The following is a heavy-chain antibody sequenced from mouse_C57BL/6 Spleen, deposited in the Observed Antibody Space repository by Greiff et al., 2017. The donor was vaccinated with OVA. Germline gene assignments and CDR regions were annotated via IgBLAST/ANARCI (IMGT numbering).Heavy chain of an antibody. CDR1: GYTFTSYW. J-gene: IGHJ1*03. Sequence: QVQLKQPGAELVRPGSSVKLSCKASGYTFTSYWMDWVKQRPGQGLEWIGNIYPSDSETHYNQKFKDKATLTVDKSSSTAYMQLSSLTSEDSAVYYCARGEGYFDVWGTGTTVTVSS. CDR2: IYPSDSET. V-gene: IGHV1-61*01. CDR3: ARGEGYFDV.